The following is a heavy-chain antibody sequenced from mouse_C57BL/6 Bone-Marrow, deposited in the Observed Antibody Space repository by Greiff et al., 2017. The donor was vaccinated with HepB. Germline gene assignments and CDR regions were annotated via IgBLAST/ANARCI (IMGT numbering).Heavy chain of an antibody. CDR2: IWGDGST. J-gene: IGHJ3*01. Sequence: VKLMESGPGLVAPSQSLSITCTVSGFSLTSYGVIWVRHPPGKGLEWLGVIWGDGSTNYHSALISRLSISKDNSKSQVFLKLNSLQTDDTAMYYCAKNSAWFAYWGQGTLVTVSA. D-gene: IGHD3-1*01. CDR3: AKNSAWFAY. V-gene: IGHV2-3*01. CDR1: GFSLTSYG.